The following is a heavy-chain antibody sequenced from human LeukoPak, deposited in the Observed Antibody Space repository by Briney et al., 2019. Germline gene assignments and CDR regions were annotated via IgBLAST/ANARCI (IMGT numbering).Heavy chain of an antibody. CDR1: SGSITSGGYY. Sequence: SETLSLTCTVSSGSITSGGYYWDWIRQHPGKGLEWIGYIYYSGSTFYNPSLKSRVTMSVDTSKNQFSLKLSSVTAADTAVYYCARAPKGMTTVRYYYYYYMDVWGKGTTVTVSS. J-gene: IGHJ6*03. CDR2: IYYSGST. V-gene: IGHV4-31*03. D-gene: IGHD4-11*01. CDR3: ARAPKGMTTVRYYYYYYMDV.